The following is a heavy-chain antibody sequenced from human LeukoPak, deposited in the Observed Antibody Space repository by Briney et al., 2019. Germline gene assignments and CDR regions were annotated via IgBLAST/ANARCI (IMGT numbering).Heavy chain of an antibody. V-gene: IGHV3-30*18. Sequence: PGGSLRLSCAASGFTFSSYGMHWVRQAPVKGLEWVAVISYDGSNKYYADSVKGRFTISRDNSKNTLYLQMNSLRAEDTAVYYCAKSGGDYYDSSGTLRNWGQGTLVTVSS. CDR2: ISYDGSNK. J-gene: IGHJ4*02. D-gene: IGHD3-22*01. CDR1: GFTFSSYG. CDR3: AKSGGDYYDSSGTLRN.